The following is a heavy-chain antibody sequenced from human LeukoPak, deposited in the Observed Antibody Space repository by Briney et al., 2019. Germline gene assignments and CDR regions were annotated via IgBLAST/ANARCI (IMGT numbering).Heavy chain of an antibody. J-gene: IGHJ4*02. CDR1: GGTFSNHA. CDR2: IIPISSTA. CDR3: ARWAGESTIWYLALFDY. V-gene: IGHV1-69*13. D-gene: IGHD6-13*01. Sequence: ASVKVSRKASGGTFSNHAVSWVRQAPGQGLEWMGVIIPISSTATYAQNFQGRVTITADEYTSTVYMELSRLTSEDTAVYYCARWAGESTIWYLALFDYWGQGTLVTVSS.